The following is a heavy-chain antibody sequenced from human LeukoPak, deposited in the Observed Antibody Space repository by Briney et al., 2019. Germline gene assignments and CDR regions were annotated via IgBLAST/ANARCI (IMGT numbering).Heavy chain of an antibody. V-gene: IGHV4-39*01. CDR2: IYDSGST. CDR3: ARLVAVAGILYYFDY. D-gene: IGHD6-19*01. Sequence: IYDSGSTYYNPSLKSRVTISVDTSKNQLSLKLSSVTAADTAVYHCARLVAVAGILYYFDYWGQGTLVTVSS. J-gene: IGHJ4*02.